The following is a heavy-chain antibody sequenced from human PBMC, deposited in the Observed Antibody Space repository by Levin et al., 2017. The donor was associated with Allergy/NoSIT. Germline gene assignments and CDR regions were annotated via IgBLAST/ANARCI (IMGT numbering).Heavy chain of an antibody. D-gene: IGHD2-8*01. CDR3: ARDMVYAIRHYYYGMDV. V-gene: IGHV3-30-3*01. CDR2: ISYDGSNK. Sequence: GESLKISCAASGFTFSSYAMHWVRQAPGKGLEWVAVISYDGSNKYYADSVKGRFTISRDNSKNTLYLQMNSLRAEDTAVYYCARDMVYAIRHYYYGMDVWGQGTTVTVSS. CDR1: GFTFSSYA. J-gene: IGHJ6*02.